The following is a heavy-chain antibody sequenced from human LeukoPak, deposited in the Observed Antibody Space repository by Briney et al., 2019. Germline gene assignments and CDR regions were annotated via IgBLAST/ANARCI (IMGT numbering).Heavy chain of an antibody. Sequence: SETLSLTCTVSGGSINSYYWSWIRQPPGKGLEWIGYIYYSGMTDYNPSLKSRVTISVDTSKNQFSLKLSSVTAADTAVYYCARHRIAAAGTYFDYWGQGTLVTVSS. CDR2: IYYSGMT. CDR1: GGSINSYY. D-gene: IGHD6-13*01. CDR3: ARHRIAAAGTYFDY. V-gene: IGHV4-59*08. J-gene: IGHJ4*02.